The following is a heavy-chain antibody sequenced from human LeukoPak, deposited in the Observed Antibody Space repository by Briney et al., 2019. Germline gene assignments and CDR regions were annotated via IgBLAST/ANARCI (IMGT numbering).Heavy chain of an antibody. J-gene: IGHJ4*02. CDR3: ARGRGYSLKFDY. D-gene: IGHD5-18*01. CDR2: INHSGST. V-gene: IGHV4-34*09. Sequence: SETLSLTCAVYGGSFSGYYWSWIRQPPGKGLEWIGEINHSGSTYYNPSLKSRVTISVDTSKNQFSLKLSSVTAADTAVYYCARGRGYSLKFDYWGQGTLVTVSS. CDR1: GGSFSGYY.